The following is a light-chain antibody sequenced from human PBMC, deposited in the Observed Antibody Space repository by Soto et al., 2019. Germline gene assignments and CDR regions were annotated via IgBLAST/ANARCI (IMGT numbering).Light chain of an antibody. J-gene: IGKJ1*01. CDR3: HPATSGLRT. V-gene: IGKV3-15*01. CDR2: GAS. CDR1: QNVATN. Sequence: IVMTQSPATLSMSPGDRATLSCRASQNVATNVAWYQQKPGQAPRLLIYGASIRATGVPARFSGSGSGTEFTLTIDSLQSEDFAVFYCHPATSGLRTFGRGTRVEV.